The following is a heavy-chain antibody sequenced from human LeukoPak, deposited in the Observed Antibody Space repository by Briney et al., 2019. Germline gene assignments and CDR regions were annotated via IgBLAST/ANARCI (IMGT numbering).Heavy chain of an antibody. Sequence: GASVKVSCKASGYTFTNYGINWVRQVTGQGLEWMGWISGYNGNTLYAQKFQGRVTMTTDTSTSTAYIEVRSLRSDDTAVYYCARKYYYGSGSYFDYWGQGTLVTVSS. CDR1: GYTFTNYG. CDR3: ARKYYYGSGSYFDY. D-gene: IGHD3-10*01. CDR2: ISGYNGNT. J-gene: IGHJ4*02. V-gene: IGHV1-18*01.